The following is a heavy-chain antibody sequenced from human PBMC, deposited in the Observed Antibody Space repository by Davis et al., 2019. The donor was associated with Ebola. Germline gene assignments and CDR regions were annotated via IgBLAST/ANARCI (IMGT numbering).Heavy chain of an antibody. J-gene: IGHJ4*02. CDR3: VKGVVVVPAATYFAY. V-gene: IGHV3-64D*08. CDR2: ISSNGGST. Sequence: GESLKISCSASGFTFSSYAMHWVRQAPGKGLEYVSAISSNGGSTYYADSVKGRFTISRDNSKNTLYLQMSSLRAEDTAVYYCVKGVVVVPAATYFAYWGQGTLVTVSS. CDR1: GFTFSSYA. D-gene: IGHD2-2*01.